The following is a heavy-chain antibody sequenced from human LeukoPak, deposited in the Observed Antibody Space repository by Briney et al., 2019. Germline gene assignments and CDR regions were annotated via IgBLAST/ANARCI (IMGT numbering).Heavy chain of an antibody. V-gene: IGHV3-21*01. J-gene: IGHJ4*02. CDR3: ARGGVYSSGWYVDY. CDR2: ISSSSSSYI. D-gene: IGHD6-19*01. Sequence: GGSLRLSCAASGFTFSSYSMNWVRQAPGKGLEWVSSISSSSSSYIYYADSVKGRFTISRDNAKNSLYLQMNSLRAEDTAVYYCARGGVYSSGWYVDYWGQGTLVTVSS. CDR1: GFTFSSYS.